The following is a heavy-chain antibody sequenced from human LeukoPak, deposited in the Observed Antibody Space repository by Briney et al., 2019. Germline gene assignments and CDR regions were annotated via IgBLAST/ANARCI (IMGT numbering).Heavy chain of an antibody. CDR1: GGSFSGCY. CDR2: INHSGST. J-gene: IGHJ4*02. D-gene: IGHD3-16*01. V-gene: IGHV4-34*01. Sequence: SETLSLTCAVYGGSFSGCYWSWIRQPPGKGLEWIGEINHSGSTNYNPSLKSRVTISVDTSKNQFSLKLSSVTAADTAVYYCARSMITFGGVRYWGQGTLVTVSS. CDR3: ARSMITFGGVRY.